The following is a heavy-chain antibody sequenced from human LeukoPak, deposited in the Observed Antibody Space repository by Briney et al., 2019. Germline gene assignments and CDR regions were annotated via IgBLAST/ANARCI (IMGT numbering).Heavy chain of an antibody. CDR1: GFTFSSYA. CDR3: AKDRILYYYDSSGYHY. J-gene: IGHJ4*02. V-gene: IGHV3-23*01. Sequence: PGGSLRLSCAASGFTFSSYAMSWVRQAPGKGLEWVSAISGSGRGTYYADSVKGRFTISRDNAKNTLFLQMNILRADDTAVYYCAKDRILYYYDSSGYHYWGQGTLVTVSS. CDR2: ISGSGRGT. D-gene: IGHD3-22*01.